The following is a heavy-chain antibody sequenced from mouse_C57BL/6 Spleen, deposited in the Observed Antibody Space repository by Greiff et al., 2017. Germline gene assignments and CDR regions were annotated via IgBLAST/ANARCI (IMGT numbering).Heavy chain of an antibody. J-gene: IGHJ4*01. CDR3: ARSGDGYYLYAMDY. Sequence: QVQLQQSGAELVKPGASVKISCKASGYAFSSYWMNWVKQRPGKGLEWIGQIYPGDGDTNYNGKFKGKATLTADKSSSTAYMQRSSLTAEDSAVYFCARSGDGYYLYAMDYWGQGTSVTVSS. D-gene: IGHD2-3*01. CDR1: GYAFSSYW. V-gene: IGHV1-80*01. CDR2: IYPGDGDT.